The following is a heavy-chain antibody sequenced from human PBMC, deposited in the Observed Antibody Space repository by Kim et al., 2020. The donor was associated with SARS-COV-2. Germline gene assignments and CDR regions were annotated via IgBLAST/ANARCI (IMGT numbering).Heavy chain of an antibody. CDR3: ARGRFGEFGY. CDR1: GGSFSGYY. CDR2: INHSGST. V-gene: IGHV4-34*01. D-gene: IGHD3-10*01. Sequence: SETLSLTCAVYGGSFSGYYWSWIRQPPGKGLEWIGEINHSGSTNYNPSLKSRVTISVDTSKNQFSLKLSSVTAADTAVYYCARGRFGEFGYWGQGTLVTVSS. J-gene: IGHJ4*02.